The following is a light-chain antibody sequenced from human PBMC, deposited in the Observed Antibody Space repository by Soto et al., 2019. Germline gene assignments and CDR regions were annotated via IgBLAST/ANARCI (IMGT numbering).Light chain of an antibody. J-gene: IGKJ1*01. CDR1: QSINGW. V-gene: IGKV1-5*01. CDR2: DAS. Sequence: DIQMTQSPSTLSASVGDRVTITCRASQSINGWLAWYQQKPGKAPKLLIYDASSLESGVPSRFSGSGSGTEFTLTISSLQPDDFATFYCQQYNTYSRTFGQGTKVEVK. CDR3: QQYNTYSRT.